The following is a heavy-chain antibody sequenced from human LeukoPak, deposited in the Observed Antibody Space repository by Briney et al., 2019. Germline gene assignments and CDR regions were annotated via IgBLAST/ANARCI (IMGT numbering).Heavy chain of an antibody. D-gene: IGHD3-22*01. J-gene: IGHJ4*02. Sequence: SETLSLTCTVSGGSITNYYWSWIRQPPGKGLEWIGYIYYSGSTNYNPSLKSRVTISIDTSKSQFSLKLSSVTAADTAVYYCAKSYDSSGYYNYWGQGTLVTVSS. CDR3: AKSYDSSGYYNY. CDR1: GGSITNYY. CDR2: IYYSGST. V-gene: IGHV4-59*01.